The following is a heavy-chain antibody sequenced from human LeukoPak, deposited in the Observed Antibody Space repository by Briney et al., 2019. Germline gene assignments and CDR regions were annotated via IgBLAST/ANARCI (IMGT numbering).Heavy chain of an antibody. J-gene: IGHJ5*02. CDR1: GFTFSSYD. D-gene: IGHD5-24*01. Sequence: GGSLRLSCAASGFTFSSYDMRWVRQAPGKGLEWVSVISGSGTSTYYADSVKGRFTISRDNSKNTLFLQMNSLRAEDTAVYYCARDNSVRDEAWWFNPWGQGTLVTVSS. V-gene: IGHV3-23*01. CDR2: ISGSGTST. CDR3: ARDNSVRDEAWWFNP.